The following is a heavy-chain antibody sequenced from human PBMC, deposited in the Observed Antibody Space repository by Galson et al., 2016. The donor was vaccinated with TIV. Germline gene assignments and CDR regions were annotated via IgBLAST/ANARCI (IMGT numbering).Heavy chain of an antibody. Sequence: SETLSLTCTVSSDSIINYYLSWIRQPPGKGPEWIGYISDSGRSNENPSLKSRVTISVDTSKKQISLKLKSVTAADTAMYYCARDLGLGAFDIWGQGTMVTVSS. CDR3: ARDLGLGAFDI. D-gene: IGHD7-27*01. J-gene: IGHJ3*02. V-gene: IGHV4-59*01. CDR1: SDSIINYY. CDR2: ISDSGRS.